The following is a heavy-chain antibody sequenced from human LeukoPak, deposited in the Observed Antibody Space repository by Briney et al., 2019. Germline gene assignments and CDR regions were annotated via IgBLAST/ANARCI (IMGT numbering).Heavy chain of an antibody. V-gene: IGHV1-8*02. D-gene: IGHD3-22*01. CDR1: GYTFTSYA. CDR2: MNPNSGNT. Sequence: ASVKVSCKASGYTFTSYAMNWVRQATGQGLEWMGWMNPNSGNTGYAQKFQGRVTMTRNTSISTAYMELSSLRSEDTAVYYCARGRIHYYDSSGYEIWGQGTLVTVSS. CDR3: ARGRIHYYDSSGYEI. J-gene: IGHJ4*02.